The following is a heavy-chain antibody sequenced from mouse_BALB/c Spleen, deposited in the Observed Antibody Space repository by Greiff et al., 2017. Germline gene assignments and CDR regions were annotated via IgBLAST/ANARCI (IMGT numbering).Heavy chain of an antibody. CDR3: ARRYYGGSYGAMDY. D-gene: IGHD1-1*01. CDR2: ISYSGST. V-gene: IGHV3-2*02. CDR1: GYSITSDYA. Sequence: EVKLQESGPGLVKPSQSLSLTCTVTGYSITSDYAWNWIRQFPGNKLEWMGYISYSGSTSYNPPLKSRTSITRDTSKNQFFLQLNSVTTEDTATYYCARRYYGGSYGAMDYWGQGTSVTVSS. J-gene: IGHJ4*01.